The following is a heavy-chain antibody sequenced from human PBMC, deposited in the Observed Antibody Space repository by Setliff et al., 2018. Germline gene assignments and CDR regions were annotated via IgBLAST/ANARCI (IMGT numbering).Heavy chain of an antibody. J-gene: IGHJ6*03. D-gene: IGHD3-10*01. CDR1: GGSISSGSYY. CDR2: FYHSGSM. V-gene: IGHV4-61*05. CDR3: ARAYYYASGNSHNYYMDV. Sequence: SETLSLTCTVSGGSISSGSYYWGWIRQPPRKGLEWIGYFYHSGSMNYSPSLKGRVTMSVDTSNNQLSLKLTSVSAADTAVYYCARAYYYASGNSHNYYMDVWGKGTAVTVSS.